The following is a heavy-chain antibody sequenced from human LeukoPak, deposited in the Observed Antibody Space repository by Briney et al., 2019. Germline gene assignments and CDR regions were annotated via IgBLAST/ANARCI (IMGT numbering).Heavy chain of an antibody. CDR1: GFTFSSYG. J-gene: IGHJ4*02. D-gene: IGHD3-9*01. V-gene: IGHV3-33*01. CDR2: IWYDGSNK. CDR3: ARDGNILTDLESPLFFDY. Sequence: GGSLRLSCAASGFTFSSYGMHWVRQAPGKGLEWVAVIWYDGSNKYYADSVRGRFTISRDNSKNTLYLQMNSLRAEDTAVYYCARDGNILTDLESPLFFDYWGQGTLVTVSS.